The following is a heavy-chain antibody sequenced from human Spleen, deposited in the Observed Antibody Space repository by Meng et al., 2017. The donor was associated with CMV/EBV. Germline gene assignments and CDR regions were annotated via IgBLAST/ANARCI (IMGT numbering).Heavy chain of an antibody. CDR3: AKGASGGVVPRYFDY. CDR1: GFTFSSYA. J-gene: IGHJ4*02. D-gene: IGHD3-3*01. CDR2: ISGSGGST. Sequence: EVQLLESXXGXVXXGGXLRLSCAASGFTFSSYALSWVRQAPGKGLEWVSTISGSGGSTYYADSVKGRFTISRDNSKNTLYLQMNSLRAEDTAVYYCAKGASGGVVPRYFDYWGQGPLVTVSS. V-gene: IGHV3-23*01.